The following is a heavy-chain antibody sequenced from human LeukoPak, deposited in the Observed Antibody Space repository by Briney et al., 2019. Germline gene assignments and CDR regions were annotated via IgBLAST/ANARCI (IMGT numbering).Heavy chain of an antibody. V-gene: IGHV3-21*01. CDR3: ARAYCSSTSCYTLYTLPDY. CDR1: GFTFSSYS. CDR2: ISSSSSYI. D-gene: IGHD2-2*02. Sequence: GGSLRLSCAASGFTFSSYSMNWVRQAPGKGLEWVSSISSSSSYIYYADSVKGRFTISRDNAKNSLYLQMNSLRAEDTAVYYCARAYCSSTSCYTLYTLPDYWGQGTLVTVSS. J-gene: IGHJ4*02.